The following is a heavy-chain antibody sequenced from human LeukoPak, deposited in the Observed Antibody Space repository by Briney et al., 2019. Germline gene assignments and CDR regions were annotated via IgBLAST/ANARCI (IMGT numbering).Heavy chain of an antibody. J-gene: IGHJ4*02. V-gene: IGHV4-34*01. D-gene: IGHD2-2*01. Sequence: PSETLSLTCAAYGGSFSGYYWSWIRQPPGKGLEWIGEINHSGSTNYNPSLKSRVTISVDTSKNQFSLKLSSVTAADTAVYYCARGPFKRRLGCCSSTSCYAGVNYFDYWGQGTLVTVSS. CDR3: ARGPFKRRLGCCSSTSCYAGVNYFDY. CDR1: GGSFSGYY. CDR2: INHSGST.